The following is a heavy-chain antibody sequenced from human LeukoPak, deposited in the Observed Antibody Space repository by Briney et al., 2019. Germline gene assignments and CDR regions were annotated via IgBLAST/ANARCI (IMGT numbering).Heavy chain of an antibody. CDR2: INGNSGGT. J-gene: IGHJ4*02. Sequence: GASVKVSCKASGYTFTTYTMHWVRQAPGQGLEWMGWINGNSGGTNYAQKFQGRVTLTRDTSISTASMELSRLRSDDTAVYYCASSGRSSDIDYWGQGTLVTVSS. CDR1: GYTFTTYT. D-gene: IGHD6-6*01. CDR3: ASSGRSSDIDY. V-gene: IGHV1-2*02.